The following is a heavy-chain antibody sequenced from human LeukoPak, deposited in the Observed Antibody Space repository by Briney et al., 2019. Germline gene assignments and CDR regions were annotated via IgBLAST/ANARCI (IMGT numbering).Heavy chain of an antibody. Sequence: GGSLRLSCAASGFTFSSYEMNWVRQAPGKGLEWVSYISSSGSTIYYADSVKGRFTISRDNAKNSLYLQMNSLRAEDTAVYYCARVGAYCGGDCYYSLGLGYFDYWGQGTLVTVSS. V-gene: IGHV3-48*03. J-gene: IGHJ4*02. CDR1: GFTFSSYE. CDR3: ARVGAYCGGDCYYSLGLGYFDY. CDR2: ISSSGSTI. D-gene: IGHD2-21*02.